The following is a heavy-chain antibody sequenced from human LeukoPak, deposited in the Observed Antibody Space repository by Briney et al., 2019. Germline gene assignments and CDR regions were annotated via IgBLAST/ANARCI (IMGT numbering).Heavy chain of an antibody. CDR1: GFTFSNYW. V-gene: IGHV3-7*05. J-gene: IGHJ4*02. Sequence: PGGSLRVSCAAAGFTFSNYWMSWVRQAPGKGPEWVANIKEDGSEKYYEDSVKGRFTISRDNAKNSLYLQMDSLRAEDTAVYYCVKDLGRYRNNCFDYWGQGTLVTVSS. CDR2: IKEDGSEK. D-gene: IGHD1-26*01. CDR3: VKDLGRYRNNCFDY.